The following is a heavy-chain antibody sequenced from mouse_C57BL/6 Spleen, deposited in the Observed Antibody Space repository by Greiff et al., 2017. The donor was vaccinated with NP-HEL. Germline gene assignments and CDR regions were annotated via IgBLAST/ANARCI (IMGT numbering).Heavy chain of an antibody. J-gene: IGHJ4*01. CDR2: IWRGGST. V-gene: IGHV2-5*01. CDR1: GFSLTSYG. Sequence: QVQLQQSGPGLVQPSQSLSITCTVSGFSLTSYGVHWVRQSPGKGLEWLGVIWRGGSTDYNAAFMSRLSITKDNSKSQVFFKMNSLQADDTAIYYCAKRPGCGNYEGYAMDYWGQGTSVTVSS. D-gene: IGHD2-1*01. CDR3: AKRPGCGNYEGYAMDY.